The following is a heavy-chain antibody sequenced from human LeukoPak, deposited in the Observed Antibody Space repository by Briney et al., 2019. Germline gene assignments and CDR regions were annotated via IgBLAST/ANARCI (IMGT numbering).Heavy chain of an antibody. V-gene: IGHV4-34*01. CDR3: ARGFGYYTP. CDR1: GGSFSGYY. Sequence: SETLSLTCAVYGGSFSGYYWSWIRQPPGKGLEWIGEINHSGSTNYNPSLKSRVTISVDTSKNQISLKLSSVTAADTAVYYCARGFGYYTPWGQGTLVTVSS. J-gene: IGHJ5*02. D-gene: IGHD2/OR15-2a*01. CDR2: INHSGST.